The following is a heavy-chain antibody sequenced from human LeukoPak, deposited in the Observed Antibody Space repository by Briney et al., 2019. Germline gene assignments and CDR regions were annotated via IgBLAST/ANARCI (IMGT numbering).Heavy chain of an antibody. CDR2: ISSSSTII. V-gene: IGHV3-48*04. Sequence: GGSLRLSCAASGFTFSSYSMNWVRQAPGKGLEWVSYISSSSTIIHYADSVKGRFTISRDNAKNSLYLQMNSLRAEDTAVYYCARGYCSSTSCYGYYYYYGMDVWGQGTTVTVSS. J-gene: IGHJ6*02. CDR1: GFTFSSYS. CDR3: ARGYCSSTSCYGYYYYYGMDV. D-gene: IGHD2-2*01.